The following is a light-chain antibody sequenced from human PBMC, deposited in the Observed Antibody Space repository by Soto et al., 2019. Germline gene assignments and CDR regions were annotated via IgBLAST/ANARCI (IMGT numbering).Light chain of an antibody. V-gene: IGKV3-11*01. CDR1: QSVSSY. J-gene: IGKJ5*01. Sequence: EIVLTQNQATLSLSSGERATLSCWASQSVSSYVAWYQQKPGQAPRVLIYDASNSATGIPARFSGSWSGTDVTRTSSGLQTVDLAVYDGRQRSNWPCTFGQGTRLEIK. CDR2: DAS. CDR3: RQRSNWPCT.